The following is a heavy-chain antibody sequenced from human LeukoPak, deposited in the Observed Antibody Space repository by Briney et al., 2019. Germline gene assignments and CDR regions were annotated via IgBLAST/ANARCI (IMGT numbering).Heavy chain of an antibody. J-gene: IGHJ4*02. CDR2: IYYSGST. D-gene: IGHD5-18*01. CDR3: ARDQADSYGIFFDY. Sequence: PSETLSLTCTVSGGSISNYYWNWIRQHPGKGLEWIGYIYYSGSTSYNPSLKSRVTISVDTSKNQLSLNLNSLTAADTAVYYCARDQADSYGIFFDYWGQGALVTVSS. CDR1: GGSISNYY. V-gene: IGHV4-59*01.